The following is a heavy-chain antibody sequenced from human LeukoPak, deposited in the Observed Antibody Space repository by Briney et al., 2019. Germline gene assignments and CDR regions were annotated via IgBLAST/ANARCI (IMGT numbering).Heavy chain of an antibody. V-gene: IGHV3-48*01. CDR1: GFTFSSYW. Sequence: GGSLRLSCAASGFTFSSYWMNWVRQAPGKGLEWVSYISSSSSTIYYADSVKGRFTISRDNAKNSLYLQMNSLRAEDTAVYYCAGFERGYAYDYWGQGTRVTVSS. CDR3: AGFERGYAYDY. D-gene: IGHD3-16*01. CDR2: ISSSSSTI. J-gene: IGHJ4*02.